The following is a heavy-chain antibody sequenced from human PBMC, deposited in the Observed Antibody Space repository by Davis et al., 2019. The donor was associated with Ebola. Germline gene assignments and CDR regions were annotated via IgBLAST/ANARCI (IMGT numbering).Heavy chain of an antibody. V-gene: IGHV3-11*06. J-gene: IGHJ5*02. D-gene: IGHD2-15*01. CDR3: ARWRIIVVVAHSWFDP. CDR1: GFTFSVYY. Sequence: GESLKISCAASGFTFSVYYMSWIRQAPGKGPEWVSSISSSASYKNYADSVKGRFTISRDDAKNSLYLQMNSLRAEDTAVYYCARWRIIVVVAHSWFDPWGQGTLVTVSS. CDR2: ISSSASYK.